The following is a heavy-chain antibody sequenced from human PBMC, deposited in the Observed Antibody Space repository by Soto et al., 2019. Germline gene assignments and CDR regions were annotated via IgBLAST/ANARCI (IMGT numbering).Heavy chain of an antibody. CDR1: GFTFSSYA. D-gene: IGHD1-26*01. CDR2: ISGSGGST. V-gene: IGHV3-23*01. CDR3: ARRGSGSYYDY. J-gene: IGHJ4*02. Sequence: EVQLLESGGGLVQPGGSLRLSCAASGFTFSSYAMSWVRQAPGKGLERVSVISGSGGSTYYADSVKGRCTISRDNSKNTLNLQMNSLRAEDTAVYYCARRGSGSYYDYWGQGTLVTVSS.